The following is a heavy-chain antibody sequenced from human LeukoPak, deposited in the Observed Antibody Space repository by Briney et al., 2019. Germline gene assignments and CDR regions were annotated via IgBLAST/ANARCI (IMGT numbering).Heavy chain of an antibody. CDR3: ARDRRGGDLDN. CDR2: IKQDGGEK. D-gene: IGHD2-21*01. V-gene: IGHV3-7*01. Sequence: GGSLRLSCAASGFTFSSYWMSWVRQAPGKGLEWVANIKQDGGEKYYVDSVKGRFTISRDNARNSLSLQMNSLRAEDTAVYYCARDRRGGDLDNWGQGTLVTVSS. J-gene: IGHJ4*02. CDR1: GFTFSSYW.